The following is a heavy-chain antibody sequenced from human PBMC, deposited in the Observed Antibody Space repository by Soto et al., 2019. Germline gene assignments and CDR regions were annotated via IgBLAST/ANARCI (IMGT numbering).Heavy chain of an antibody. CDR1: GFTFSSYA. V-gene: IGHV3-23*01. CDR2: ISESGGST. CDR3: AKLGERDLLRWFDY. D-gene: IGHD1-26*01. J-gene: IGHJ4*02. Sequence: EAQLLESGGGLVQPGGSLRLSCAASGFTFSSYAMTWVRQAPGKGLQWVSSISESGGSTYYADSVKGRFTISRDNSKNTLYLQMNSLRAEDTAVYCCAKLGERDLLRWFDYWGQGTLVTVSS.